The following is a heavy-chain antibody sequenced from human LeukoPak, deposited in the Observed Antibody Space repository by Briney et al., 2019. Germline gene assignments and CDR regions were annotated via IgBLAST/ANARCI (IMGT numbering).Heavy chain of an antibody. CDR3: ARGGVKPDY. V-gene: IGHV4-34*01. CDR1: GGSFSGYY. Sequence: SETLSLTCAVYGGSFSGYYWSWIRQPPGKGLEWIGEINHSGSTNYNPSLKSRVTISVDTSKNQFSLKLSSVTAADTAVYYCARGGVKPDYWGQGTLVTVSP. CDR2: INHSGST. D-gene: IGHD3-10*01. J-gene: IGHJ4*02.